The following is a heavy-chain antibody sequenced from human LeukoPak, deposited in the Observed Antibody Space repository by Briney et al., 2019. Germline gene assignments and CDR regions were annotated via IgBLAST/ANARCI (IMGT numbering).Heavy chain of an antibody. D-gene: IGHD1-7*01. CDR2: IIPIFGTA. Sequence: ASVKVSCKASGGTFSSYAISWVRQAPGQGLEWMGGIIPIFGTANYAQKFQGRVTITTDESTSTTYMELSSLRSEDTAVYYGASLENWNSRLGFDYWGQGTLVTVSS. CDR3: ASLENWNSRLGFDY. V-gene: IGHV1-69*05. CDR1: GGTFSSYA. J-gene: IGHJ4*02.